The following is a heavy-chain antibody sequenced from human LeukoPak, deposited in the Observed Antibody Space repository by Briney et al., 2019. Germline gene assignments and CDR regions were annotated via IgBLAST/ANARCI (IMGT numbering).Heavy chain of an antibody. D-gene: IGHD3-16*02. V-gene: IGHV4-34*01. CDR3: AGELSYYFDY. Sequence: SETLSLTCAVYGGSFSGYYWSWIRQPPGKGLEWIGEINHSRSTNYNPSLKSRVTISVDTSKNQFSLKLSSVTAADTAVYYCAGELSYYFDYWGQGTLVTVSS. J-gene: IGHJ4*02. CDR1: GGSFSGYY. CDR2: INHSRST.